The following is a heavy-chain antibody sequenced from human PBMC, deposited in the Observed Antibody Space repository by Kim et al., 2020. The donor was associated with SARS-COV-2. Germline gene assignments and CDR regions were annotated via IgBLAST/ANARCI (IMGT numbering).Heavy chain of an antibody. V-gene: IGHV3-30*03. Sequence: GGSLRLSCAASGFTFSSYGMHWVRQAPGKGLEWVAVISYDGSNKYYADSVKGRFTISRDNSKNTLYLQMNSLRAEDTAVYYCAGPVGYYYGMDVWGQGTTVTVSS. J-gene: IGHJ6*02. CDR1: GFTFSSYG. CDR3: AGPVGYYYGMDV. CDR2: ISYDGSNK.